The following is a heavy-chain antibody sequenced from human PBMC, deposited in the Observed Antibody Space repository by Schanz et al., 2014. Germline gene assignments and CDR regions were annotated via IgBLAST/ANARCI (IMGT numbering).Heavy chain of an antibody. D-gene: IGHD3-10*01. J-gene: IGHJ4*02. CDR3: ARGPIPIQGVPMDF. V-gene: IGHV3-33*08. CDR2: IGYDGSEK. CDR1: GFTFNSYA. Sequence: VQLVESGGGLVQPGGSVRLSCGASGFTFNSYAFHWVRQAPGKGLEWVANIGYDGSEKYYVDSVKGRFTISRDNSKDTLYLQMSGLTPEDTAVYYCARGPIPIQGVPMDFWGQGTLVTVSS.